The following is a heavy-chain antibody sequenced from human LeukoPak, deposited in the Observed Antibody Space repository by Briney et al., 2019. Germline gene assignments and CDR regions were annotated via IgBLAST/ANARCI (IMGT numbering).Heavy chain of an antibody. V-gene: IGHV3-23*01. D-gene: IGHD6-19*01. CDR1: GFTFSSYA. CDR3: AKSYSSGWYFRFDY. J-gene: IGHJ4*02. CDR2: ISASGGRT. Sequence: GGSLRLSCAASGFTFSSYALGWVRQAPGKGLEWVSTISASGGRTYYADSLKGRFTISRDNSKNTLYLQMNSLRAEDTAVYYCAKSYSSGWYFRFDYWGQGTLVTVSS.